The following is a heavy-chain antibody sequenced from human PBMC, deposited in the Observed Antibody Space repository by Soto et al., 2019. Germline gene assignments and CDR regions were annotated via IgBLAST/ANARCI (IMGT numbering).Heavy chain of an antibody. J-gene: IGHJ5*02. D-gene: IGHD3-10*02. CDR2: ISHDGNNK. CDR1: GFTFSYYG. Sequence: QVQLVESGGGVVQPGRSLRLSCAASGFTFSYYGMHWVRQAPGKGLEWVALISHDGNNKYYADSVKGRFTISRDVYKDTVYLQMDSLRAEDTAVYYCAKTYALFGDVNWVDPWGQGTLVTVSS. V-gene: IGHV3-33*06. CDR3: AKTYALFGDVNWVDP.